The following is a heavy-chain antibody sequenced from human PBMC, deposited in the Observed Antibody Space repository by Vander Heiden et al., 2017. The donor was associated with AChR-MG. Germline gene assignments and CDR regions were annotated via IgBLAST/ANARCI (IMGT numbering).Heavy chain of an antibody. Sequence: EVQLVESGGGLVQPGESLRVSCAASGFTFSNYWMSWVRQAPGKGLEWVANIKDDGSEKYYVDSVRGRFTISRNNAKNSLYLEMNSLRAGDTAVYYCVTSPYPSYYYYGLDVWGQGTTGTVSS. CDR2: IKDDGSEK. CDR1: GFTFSNYW. CDR3: VTSPYPSYYYYGLDV. J-gene: IGHJ6*02. D-gene: IGHD2-2*01. V-gene: IGHV3-7*01.